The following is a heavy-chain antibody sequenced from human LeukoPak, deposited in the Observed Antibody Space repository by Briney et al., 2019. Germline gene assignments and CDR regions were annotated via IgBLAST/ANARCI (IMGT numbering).Heavy chain of an antibody. CDR3: ASDGRRSGSYSNYFDY. V-gene: IGHV3-30*02. Sequence: GGSLRLSCAASGFTFSSSGMHWVRQAPGTGLEWVAFIRYDGSNTYYADSVKGRFTISRDNSKNTLFLQMNSLRAEDAAVYYCASDGRRSGSYSNYFDYWGQGTLVTVSS. D-gene: IGHD1-26*01. CDR2: IRYDGSNT. CDR1: GFTFSSSG. J-gene: IGHJ4*02.